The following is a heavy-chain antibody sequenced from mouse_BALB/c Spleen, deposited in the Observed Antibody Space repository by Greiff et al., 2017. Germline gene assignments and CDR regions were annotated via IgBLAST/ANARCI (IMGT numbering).Heavy chain of an antibody. D-gene: IGHD2-2*01. J-gene: IGHJ3*01. CDR3: SRPRYGYFAVAC. CDR2: ISDGGSYT. Sequence: EVQLEQSGGGLVKPGGSLKLSCAASGFTFSDYYMYWVRQTPEQRLEWVATISDGGSYTNYPDSVKGRFTISRDNAKNNLYLQLSSLKSEDTAMYDCSRPRYGYFAVACWGKGPLVT. CDR1: GFTFSDYY. V-gene: IGHV5-4*02.